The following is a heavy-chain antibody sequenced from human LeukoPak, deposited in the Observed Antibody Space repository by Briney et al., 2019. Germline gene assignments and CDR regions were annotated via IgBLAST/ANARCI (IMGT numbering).Heavy chain of an antibody. V-gene: IGHV3-21*01. CDR3: AKDPGGRYSGYDLSYYYYMDV. CDR1: GFTFSSYS. Sequence: PGGSLRLFCAASGFTFSSYSMNWVRQAPGKGLEWVSSISSSSSYIYYADSVKGRFTISRDNAKNSLSLQMNSLRAEDTAVYYCAKDPGGRYSGYDLSYYYYMDVWGKGTTVTVSS. J-gene: IGHJ6*03. D-gene: IGHD5-12*01. CDR2: ISSSSSYI.